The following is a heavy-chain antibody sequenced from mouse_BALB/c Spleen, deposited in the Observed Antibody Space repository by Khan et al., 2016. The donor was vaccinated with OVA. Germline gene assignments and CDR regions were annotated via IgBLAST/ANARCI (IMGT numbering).Heavy chain of an antibody. D-gene: IGHD2-2*01. V-gene: IGHV1-7*01. CDR2: INPSTGYT. CDR3: ARGEYGSFAG. Sequence: QVQLQQSGAELAKPGASVKMSCKASGYTFTGYWMHWVKQRPGQGLEWIGYINPSTGYTEYNQKFKDKATLTADKSSSTVYMQLSSLTSEDSAIYCCARGEYGSFAGWGQGTLVTVSA. J-gene: IGHJ3*01. CDR1: GYTFTGYW.